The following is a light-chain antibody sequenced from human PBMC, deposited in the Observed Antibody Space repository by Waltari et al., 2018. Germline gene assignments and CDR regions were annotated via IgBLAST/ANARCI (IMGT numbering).Light chain of an antibody. CDR3: SSYAGSNNV. CDR1: SRDDGGCNY. V-gene: IGLV2-8*01. CDR2: EGS. Sequence: QSALTQPPSASGSPGQSVTIPCTGVSRDDGGCNYVPWYQQHPGKAPKLMTYEGSKRPSGVTDRVSGSRSGNTAALTVSGLQAEDEADYYCSSYAGSNNVFGTGTKVTVL. J-gene: IGLJ1*01.